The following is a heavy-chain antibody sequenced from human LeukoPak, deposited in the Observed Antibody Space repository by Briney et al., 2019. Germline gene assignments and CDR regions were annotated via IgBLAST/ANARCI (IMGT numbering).Heavy chain of an antibody. CDR1: GFPFRSYA. D-gene: IGHD6-19*01. CDR3: AKGVQWLVGPFDY. V-gene: IGHV3-23*01. Sequence: GGSLRLSCVASGFPFRSYAMSWVRQAPGKGLEWVSAISGSGGSTYYADSVKGRFTISRDNSKNTLYLQMNSLRAEDTAVYYCAKGVQWLVGPFDYWGQGTLVTVSS. CDR2: ISGSGGST. J-gene: IGHJ4*02.